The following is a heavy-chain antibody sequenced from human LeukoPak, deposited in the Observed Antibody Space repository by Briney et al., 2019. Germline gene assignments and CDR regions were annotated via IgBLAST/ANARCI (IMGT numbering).Heavy chain of an antibody. J-gene: IGHJ4*02. CDR2: IYTSGST. Sequence: ASETLSLTCTVSGGSINTYYWSWIRQPAGKGLEWIGRIYTSGSTNYNPSLKSRVTMSVDTSKNQFSLKLSSVTAADTAVYYCARDYDFWSGPDDWGQGTLVTVSS. V-gene: IGHV4-4*07. D-gene: IGHD3-3*01. CDR1: GGSINTYY. CDR3: ARDYDFWSGPDD.